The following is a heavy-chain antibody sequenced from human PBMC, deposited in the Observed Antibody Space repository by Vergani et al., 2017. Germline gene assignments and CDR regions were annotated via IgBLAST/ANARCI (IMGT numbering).Heavy chain of an antibody. CDR3: ARGDYGSLTGYRY. J-gene: IGHJ4*02. D-gene: IGHD3-9*01. V-gene: IGHV1-46*03. CDR1: GYTFSNYY. CDR2: INPSGGHT. Sequence: QVQVVQSGAEVKKSGASVKVSCKTSGYTFSNYYMHWVRQAPGQGLEWMGIINPSGGHTNYAQKFQGRVTMTRDTSTSTVYMVLSSLRSEDTAIYYCARGDYGSLTGYRYWGQGTLVTVSA.